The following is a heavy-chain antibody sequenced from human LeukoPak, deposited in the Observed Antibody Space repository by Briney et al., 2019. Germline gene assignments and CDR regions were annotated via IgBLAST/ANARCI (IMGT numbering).Heavy chain of an antibody. Sequence: SDTPSLTCTVSGGSISSDYWNWTRQPPGKGLEWIGNIYYSGSTNYNPSLKSRVTISVDTSKNQFSLRLSSVTTADTAVYYCARSRDGYNVDYWGQGTLVTVSS. CDR1: GGSISSDY. CDR3: ARSRDGYNVDY. V-gene: IGHV4-59*07. D-gene: IGHD5-24*01. J-gene: IGHJ4*02. CDR2: IYYSGST.